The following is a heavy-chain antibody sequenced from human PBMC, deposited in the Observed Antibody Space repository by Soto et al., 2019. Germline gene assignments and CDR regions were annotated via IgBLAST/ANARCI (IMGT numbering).Heavy chain of an antibody. V-gene: IGHV1-46*01. D-gene: IGHD6-19*01. Sequence: ASVKVSCKASGYTFTSYYMHWVRQAPGQGLEWMGIINPSGGSTSYAQKFQGRVTMTRDTSTSTVYMELSSLRSEDTAVYYCARDPVAGDYYYGMDVWGQGTTVTVS. CDR1: GYTFTSYY. CDR2: INPSGGST. CDR3: ARDPVAGDYYYGMDV. J-gene: IGHJ6*02.